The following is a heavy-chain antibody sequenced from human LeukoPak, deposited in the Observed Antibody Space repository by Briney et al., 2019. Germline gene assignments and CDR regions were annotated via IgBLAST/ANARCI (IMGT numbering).Heavy chain of an antibody. V-gene: IGHV3-7*05. Sequence: GGSLRLSCAASGFTFSNYWMIWVRQAPGKGLEWVGNIKQDGSEKRYADSVRGRFSISRDNAQTSLYLQMNSLRAEDTAVYYCARDALDRYSGSYFDYWGQGTLVTVSS. CDR3: ARDALDRYSGSYFDY. J-gene: IGHJ4*02. D-gene: IGHD1-26*01. CDR2: IKQDGSEK. CDR1: GFTFSNYW.